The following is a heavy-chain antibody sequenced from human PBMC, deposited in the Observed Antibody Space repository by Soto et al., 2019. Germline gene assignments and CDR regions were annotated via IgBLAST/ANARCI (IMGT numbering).Heavy chain of an antibody. V-gene: IGHV4-39*01. Sequence: TLSLTCTVSGGSISSSSYYWGWIRQPPGKGLEWIGSIYYSGSTYYNPSLKSRVTISVDTSKNQFSLKLSSVTAADTAVYYCARLRIRGVTTPHFDYWGQGTLVTVSS. CDR1: GGSISSSSYY. D-gene: IGHD4-17*01. J-gene: IGHJ4*02. CDR2: IYYSGST. CDR3: ARLRIRGVTTPHFDY.